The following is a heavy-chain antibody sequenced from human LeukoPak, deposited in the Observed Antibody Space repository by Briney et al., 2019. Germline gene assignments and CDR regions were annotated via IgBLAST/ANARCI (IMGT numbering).Heavy chain of an antibody. J-gene: IGHJ4*02. CDR3: ARGKIRYFDWLS. CDR2: IYYSGSI. Sequence: SETLSLTCSVSGYSVSGAYYWSWIRQPPGKGLEWIGYIYYSGSINYNPSLKSRVTISVDTSKNQFSLKLSSVTAADTAVYYCARGKIRYFDWLSWGQGTLVTVSS. CDR1: GYSVSGAYY. V-gene: IGHV4-61*08. D-gene: IGHD3-9*01.